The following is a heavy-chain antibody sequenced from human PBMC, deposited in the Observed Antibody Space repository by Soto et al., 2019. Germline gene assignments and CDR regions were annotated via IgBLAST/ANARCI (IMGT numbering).Heavy chain of an antibody. J-gene: IGHJ3*02. V-gene: IGHV2-5*02. D-gene: IGHD1-26*01. CDR1: GFSLSTSGVG. Sequence: QITLKESGPPLVKPTQTLTLTCTFSGFSLSTSGVGVGWIRQPPGKALEWLALIYGEDDKRYSPSLKRWLPITKDTSKNQLVLTMTNMDPVDTATYYCAHSPRTTPYSVKLRAFDIWGQGTMVTVSS. CDR2: IYGEDDK. CDR3: AHSPRTTPYSVKLRAFDI.